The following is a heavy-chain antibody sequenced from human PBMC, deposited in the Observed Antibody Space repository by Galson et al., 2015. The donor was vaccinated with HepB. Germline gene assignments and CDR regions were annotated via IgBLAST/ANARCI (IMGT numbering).Heavy chain of an antibody. CDR3: AHSRSSSPPKSSGSYYKY. Sequence: PALVKPTQTLTLTCTFSGFSLSTSGVGVGWIRQPPGKVLEWLALIYWDDDKRYSPSLKSRLTITKDTSKNQVVLTMTNMDPADTATYYCAHSRSSSPPKSSGSYYKYWGQGTLVTVSS. V-gene: IGHV2-5*02. CDR2: IYWDDDK. J-gene: IGHJ4*02. CDR1: GFSLSTSGVG. D-gene: IGHD3-10*01.